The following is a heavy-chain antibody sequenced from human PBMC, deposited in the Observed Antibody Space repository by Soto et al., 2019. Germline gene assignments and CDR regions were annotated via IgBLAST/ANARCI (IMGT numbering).Heavy chain of an antibody. CDR3: ARVFGGSSWHEAFDI. CDR1: GGSISSYY. D-gene: IGHD6-13*01. V-gene: IGHV4-59*01. J-gene: IGHJ3*02. Sequence: QVQLQESGPGLVKPSETLSLTCTVSGGSISSYYWSWIRQPPGEGLEWIGYIYYSGSTNYNPSLKSRVTRSVDTSKNQFALKLSSVTAADTAVYYCARVFGGSSWHEAFDIWGQGTMVTVSS. CDR2: IYYSGST.